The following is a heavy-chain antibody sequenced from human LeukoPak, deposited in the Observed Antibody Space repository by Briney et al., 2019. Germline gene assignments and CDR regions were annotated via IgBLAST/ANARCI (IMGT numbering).Heavy chain of an antibody. J-gene: IGHJ4*02. V-gene: IGHV3-23*01. D-gene: IGHD2-15*01. CDR3: AKDRCSGGSCYYFDY. CDR2: ISGSGGST. Sequence: PGGSLRLSCAASGFTFSSYAMSWVRQAPGKGLEWVSAISGSGGSTYYADSVKGRSTISRDNSKNTLYLQMNSLRAEDTAVYYCAKDRCSGGSCYYFDYWGQGTLVTVSS. CDR1: GFTFSSYA.